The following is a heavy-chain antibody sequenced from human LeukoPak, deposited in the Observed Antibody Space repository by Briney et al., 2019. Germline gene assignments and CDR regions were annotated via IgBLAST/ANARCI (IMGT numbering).Heavy chain of an antibody. V-gene: IGHV3-30*01. J-gene: IGHJ6*03. D-gene: IGHD6-13*01. CDR2: ISYDGSNK. CDR1: GFTFSSYA. CDR3: ARDGPDSGQQLVHIYYYYMDV. Sequence: GGSLRLSCAASGFTFSSYAMHWVRQAPGKGLEWVAVISYDGSNKYYADSVKGRFTISRDNSKNTLYLQMNSLRAEDTAVYYCARDGPDSGQQLVHIYYYYMDVWGKGTTVTVSS.